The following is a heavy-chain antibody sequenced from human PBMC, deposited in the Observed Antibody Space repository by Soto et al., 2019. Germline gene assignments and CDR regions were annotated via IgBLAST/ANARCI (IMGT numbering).Heavy chain of an antibody. V-gene: IGHV3-15*01. CDR2: IKSNTDGGTT. D-gene: IGHD2-21*01. J-gene: IGHJ3*02. CDR3: TTLGYCGGGVCHDAFHI. CDR1: GVTFSNVW. Sequence: EVQLVESGGDLVKAGGSLRLSCAASGVTFSNVWMSWVRQAPGKGLEWVGRIKSNTDGGTTDYAAPVKDRFTISRDDSKTMLYLQMNSLKTDDTAVYYCTTLGYCGGGVCHDAFHILGQGTMVTVSS.